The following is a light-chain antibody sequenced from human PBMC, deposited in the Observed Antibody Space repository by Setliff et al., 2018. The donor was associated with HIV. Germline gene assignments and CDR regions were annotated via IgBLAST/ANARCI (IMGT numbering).Light chain of an antibody. CDR2: AVS. V-gene: IGLV2-14*03. CDR3: SSYTSSSTL. CDR1: SSDVVDYNY. J-gene: IGLJ2*01. Sequence: QSALTQPASVSGSPGQSITISCTGTSSDVVDYNYVSWYQQYPGKAPKLMIYAVSNRPSGVSNRFSGSKSGNTAFLTISGLQAEDEADYYCSSYTSSSTLFGGGTKVTVL.